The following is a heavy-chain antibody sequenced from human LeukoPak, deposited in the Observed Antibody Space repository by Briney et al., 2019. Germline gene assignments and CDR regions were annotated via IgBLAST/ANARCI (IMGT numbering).Heavy chain of an antibody. J-gene: IGHJ4*02. CDR1: GYTFTSYY. Sequence: ASVKVSCKASGYTFTSYYIHWVRQAPGQGLEWMGIINPSGGSTSYAQKFQGRVTMTRDTSTSTVYVELSSLRSEDTAVYYCARDAAGAVANDYFDYWGQGSLVTVSS. D-gene: IGHD6-19*01. V-gene: IGHV1-46*01. CDR2: INPSGGST. CDR3: ARDAAGAVANDYFDY.